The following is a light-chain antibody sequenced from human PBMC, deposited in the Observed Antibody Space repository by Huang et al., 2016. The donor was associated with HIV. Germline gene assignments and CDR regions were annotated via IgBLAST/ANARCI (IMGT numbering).Light chain of an antibody. Sequence: DIQTTQSPSSLSASVGDRVTITCQASQDISNHLNWDQQKPGKAPKLLIYDASTLETGVPSRFSGSGSGTDFTFTIASLQPEDVATYYCQQYDNLHLSFGGGTKVEIK. CDR3: QQYDNLHLS. J-gene: IGKJ4*01. CDR2: DAS. V-gene: IGKV1-33*01. CDR1: QDISNH.